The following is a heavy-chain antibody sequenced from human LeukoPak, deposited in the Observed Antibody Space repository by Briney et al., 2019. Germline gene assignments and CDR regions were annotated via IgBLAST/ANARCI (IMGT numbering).Heavy chain of an antibody. CDR1: GFTFSSYA. CDR2: ISWNSGSI. J-gene: IGHJ4*02. CDR3: AKDIGLQPKGRFDY. V-gene: IGHV3-9*03. D-gene: IGHD4-11*01. Sequence: GGSLRLSCAASGFTFSSYAMHWVRQAPGKGLEWVSGISWNSGSIGYADSVKGRFTISRDNAKNSLYLQMNSLRAEDMALYYCAKDIGLQPKGRFDYWGQGTLVTVSS.